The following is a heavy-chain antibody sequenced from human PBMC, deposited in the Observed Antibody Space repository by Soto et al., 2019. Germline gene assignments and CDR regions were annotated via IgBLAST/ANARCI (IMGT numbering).Heavy chain of an antibody. D-gene: IGHD6-19*01. J-gene: IGHJ4*02. V-gene: IGHV4-59*13. Sequence: PSETLSLTCTVSGGSMSGSYWSWIRQCPGKGLEWIAYIYYTGSPEYNPSLNSRVTISVDTSNNQFSLKLSALTAADTAVYYCARGGWYLDYWGQGTLVTVSS. CDR3: ARGGWYLDY. CDR1: GGSMSGSY. CDR2: IYYTGSP.